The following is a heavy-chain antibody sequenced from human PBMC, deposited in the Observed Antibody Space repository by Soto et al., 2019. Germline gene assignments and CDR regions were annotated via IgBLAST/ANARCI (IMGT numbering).Heavy chain of an antibody. CDR3: ARERNKGGWAQVDY. J-gene: IGHJ4*02. Sequence: QVQLVQSGAEVKKPGSSLKVSCKTSGGTFSTYAFHWVPQSPGQVLEWMGGFIPMFGIANYAQKFQGRVTISADESTSTDYMELSSLRADDTAMYDGARERNKGGWAQVDYWGQGTLVTVSS. CDR2: FIPMFGIA. V-gene: IGHV1-69*01. CDR1: GGTFSTYA. D-gene: IGHD6-19*01.